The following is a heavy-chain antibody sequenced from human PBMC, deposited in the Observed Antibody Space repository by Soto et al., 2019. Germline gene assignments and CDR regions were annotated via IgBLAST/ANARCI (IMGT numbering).Heavy chain of an antibody. J-gene: IGHJ3*02. CDR3: AAPGIAAAGTPDI. V-gene: IGHV4-39*01. Sequence: SETLSLTCTVSGGSISSSSYYWGWIRQPPGKGLEWIGSIYYSGSTYYNPSLKSRVTISVDTSKNQFSLKLSSVTAADTAVYYCAAPGIAAAGTPDIWGQGTMVTVSS. CDR2: IYYSGST. CDR1: GGSISSSSYY. D-gene: IGHD6-13*01.